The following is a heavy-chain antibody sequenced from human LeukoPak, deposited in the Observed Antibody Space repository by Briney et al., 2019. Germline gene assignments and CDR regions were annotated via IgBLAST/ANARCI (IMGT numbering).Heavy chain of an antibody. Sequence: SETLSLTCTVSGGSISSGNYYWSWIRQPAGKGLEWIGRIYSSGSTNYNPSLKSRVTISVDTSKNQFSLKLSSVTAADTAVYYCARGQVLIAARPLYNWFDPWGQGTLVTVSS. J-gene: IGHJ5*02. CDR3: ARGQVLIAARPLYNWFDP. D-gene: IGHD6-6*01. V-gene: IGHV4-61*02. CDR2: IYSSGST. CDR1: GGSISSGNYY.